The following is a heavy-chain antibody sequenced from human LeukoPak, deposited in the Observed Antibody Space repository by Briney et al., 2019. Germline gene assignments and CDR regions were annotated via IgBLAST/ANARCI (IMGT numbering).Heavy chain of an antibody. J-gene: IGHJ3*02. D-gene: IGHD3-22*01. V-gene: IGHV5-51*01. CDR1: GYRFTNYW. CDR2: IYPGDSDT. CDR3: VKRGYYYDSSGYPDDAFDI. Sequence: GESLKISCQGSGYRFTNYWIGWVRQMPGKGLEWMGIIYPGDSDTRYSPSFQGQVTISADKSISTAYLQWSSLKASDTAMYYCVKRGYYYDSSGYPDDAFDIWGQGTMVTVSS.